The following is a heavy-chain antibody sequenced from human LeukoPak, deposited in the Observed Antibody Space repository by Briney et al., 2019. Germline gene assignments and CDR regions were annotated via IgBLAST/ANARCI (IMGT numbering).Heavy chain of an antibody. D-gene: IGHD1-26*01. Sequence: GGSLRLSCAASGFTLSSYEMNWVRQAPGKGLEWVSYISSSGSTIYYANSVKGRFTISRDNAKNSLYLQMNSLRAEDTAVYYCARQWELLTLFDYWGQGTLVTVSS. V-gene: IGHV3-48*03. CDR1: GFTLSSYE. J-gene: IGHJ4*02. CDR3: ARQWELLTLFDY. CDR2: ISSSGSTI.